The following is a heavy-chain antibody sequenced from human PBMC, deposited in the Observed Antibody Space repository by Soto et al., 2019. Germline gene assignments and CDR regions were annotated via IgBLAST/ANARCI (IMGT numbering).Heavy chain of an antibody. J-gene: IGHJ3*02. CDR3: ARWSRDSSGYLFPFGDAFDI. D-gene: IGHD3-22*01. V-gene: IGHV1-69*13. Sequence: SVKVSCKASGGTFSSYAISWVRQAPGQGXEWMGGIIPIFGTANYAQKFQGRVTITADESTSTAYMELSSLRSEDTAVYYCARWSRDSSGYLFPFGDAFDIWGQGTMVTVSS. CDR1: GGTFSSYA. CDR2: IIPIFGTA.